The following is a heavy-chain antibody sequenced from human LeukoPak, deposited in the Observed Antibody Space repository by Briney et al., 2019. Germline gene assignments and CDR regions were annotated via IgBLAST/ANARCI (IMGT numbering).Heavy chain of an antibody. CDR3: ARGGRWGSSTQRFDY. CDR1: GYTFTSYY. Sequence: ASVKVSCKASGYTFTSYYMHWVRQAPGQGLEWMGIINPSGGSTSYAQKFQGRVTMTRNTSTSTVYMELSSLRSEDTAVYYCARGGRWGSSTQRFDYWGQGTLVSVSS. D-gene: IGHD3-16*01. CDR2: INPSGGST. V-gene: IGHV1-46*01. J-gene: IGHJ4*02.